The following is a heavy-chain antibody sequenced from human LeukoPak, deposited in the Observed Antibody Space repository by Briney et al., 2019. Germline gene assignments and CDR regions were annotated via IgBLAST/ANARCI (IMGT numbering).Heavy chain of an antibody. Sequence: SETLSLTCAVSGYSISSGYYWGWIRQPPGKGLKWIGTIYHSGTTYYNPSLKSRVTISVDTSKNQFSLKLTSVTAADTAVYYCARQGNCGGGSCYNWFGPWGQGTLVTVSS. CDR2: IYHSGTT. D-gene: IGHD2-15*01. CDR3: ARQGNCGGGSCYNWFGP. V-gene: IGHV4-38-2*01. CDR1: GYSISSGYY. J-gene: IGHJ5*02.